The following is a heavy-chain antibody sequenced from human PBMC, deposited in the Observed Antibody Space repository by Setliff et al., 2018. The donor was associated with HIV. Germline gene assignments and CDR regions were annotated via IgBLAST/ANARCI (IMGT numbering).Heavy chain of an antibody. CDR3: VRVGDGYKNLDY. CDR1: GGSISSGGYS. CDR2: IYHSGST. J-gene: IGHJ4*02. D-gene: IGHD5-12*01. V-gene: IGHV4-30-2*01. Sequence: SETLSLTCAVSGGSISSGGYSWSWIRQPPGKGLEWIGYIYHSGSTYYNPSLKSRVTISVDTSKNQFSLKLSSVTAADTAVYYCVRVGDGYKNLDYWGQGTLVTVSS.